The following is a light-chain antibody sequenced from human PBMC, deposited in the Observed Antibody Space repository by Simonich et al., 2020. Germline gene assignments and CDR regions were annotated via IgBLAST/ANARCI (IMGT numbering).Light chain of an antibody. CDR2: WAS. CDR3: QQHYSTPPWT. J-gene: IGKJ1*01. CDR1: QSVLYSSNNKNY. V-gene: IGKV4-1*01. Sequence: DIVMTQSPDSLAVSLGERPTINCKSSQSVLYSSNNKNYLAWYQQKPGQPPKLLIYWASTRESGVPDRFSGSGSGTDFTLTISSLQAEDVAVYYCQQHYSTPPWTFGQGTKVEIK.